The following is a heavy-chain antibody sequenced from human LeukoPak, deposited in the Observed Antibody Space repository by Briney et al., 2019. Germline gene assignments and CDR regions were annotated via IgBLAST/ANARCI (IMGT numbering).Heavy chain of an antibody. CDR1: GVSISSYY. V-gene: IGHV4-59*01. Sequence: SETLSLTCTVSGVSISSYYWSWIRQPPGKGLEWIGYIYYSGSTNYNPSLKSRVTISVDTSKNQFSLKLSSVTAADTAVYYCARDVGTYYDFWTQRYNWFDPWGQGTLVTVSS. CDR3: ARDVGTYYDFWTQRYNWFDP. J-gene: IGHJ5*02. CDR2: IYYSGST. D-gene: IGHD3-3*01.